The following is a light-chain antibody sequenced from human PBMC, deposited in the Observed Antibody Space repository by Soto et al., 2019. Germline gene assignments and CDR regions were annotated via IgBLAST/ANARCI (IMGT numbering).Light chain of an antibody. J-gene: IGLJ1*01. CDR2: EVS. CDR1: SSDIGGYNY. V-gene: IGLV2-14*01. CDR3: SSYTSSSTPYV. Sequence: QSALTQPASVSGSPGQSITISCTGTSSDIGGYNYVSWYQHHPGKAPKLMIYEVSNRPSGVSNRFSGSKSGNTASLTISGLQAEDESDYYCSSYTSSSTPYVFGTGTKPPS.